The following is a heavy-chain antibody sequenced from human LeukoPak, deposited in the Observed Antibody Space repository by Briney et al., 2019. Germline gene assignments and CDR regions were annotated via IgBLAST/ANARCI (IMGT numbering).Heavy chain of an antibody. J-gene: IGHJ5*02. CDR3: ARDTDCSGGSCHTSFYNWFDP. Sequence: ASVKVSCKASGYTFTSYYMHWVRQAPGQGLEWMGIINPSGGSTSYAQKFQGRVTMTRDTSTSTVYMELSSLGSEDTAVYYCARDTDCSGGSCHTSFYNWFDPWGQGTLVTVSS. V-gene: IGHV1-46*01. D-gene: IGHD2-15*01. CDR2: INPSGGST. CDR1: GYTFTSYY.